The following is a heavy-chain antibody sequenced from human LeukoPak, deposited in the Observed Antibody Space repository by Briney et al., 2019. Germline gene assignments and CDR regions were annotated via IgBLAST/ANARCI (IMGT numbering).Heavy chain of an antibody. CDR1: GGSISNYY. Sequence: SETLSLTCTVSGGSISNYYWSWIRQPAGKGLEWIGRIYTSGSTNYNPSLKSRVTISVDTSKNQFSLKLSSVTAADTAVYYCARNDILTGYGMGVWGKGTTVTISS. CDR2: IYTSGST. V-gene: IGHV4-4*07. CDR3: ARNDILTGYGMGV. D-gene: IGHD3-9*01. J-gene: IGHJ6*04.